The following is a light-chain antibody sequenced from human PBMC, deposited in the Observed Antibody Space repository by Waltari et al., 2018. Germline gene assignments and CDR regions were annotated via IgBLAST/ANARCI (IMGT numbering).Light chain of an antibody. J-gene: IGLJ3*02. Sequence: SYVLTQSPSVSVAPGETASIACGGNNIGTKRVHWYQQKPGQAPVLVIYDNSDRPSGIPGRFSGANSGNTATLTISRVEAGDEADYSCQVWDSSSDHPGVFGGGTKLTVL. V-gene: IGLV3-21*04. CDR2: DNS. CDR3: QVWDSSSDHPGV. CDR1: NIGTKR.